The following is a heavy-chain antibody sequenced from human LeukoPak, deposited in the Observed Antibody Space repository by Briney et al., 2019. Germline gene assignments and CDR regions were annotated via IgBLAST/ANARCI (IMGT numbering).Heavy chain of an antibody. J-gene: IGHJ3*01. D-gene: IGHD5-24*01. Sequence: GGSLRLSCAPSGFTFSSYNMNWVRQAPGKGLEWVSSISTSSSYIYYADSVKGRFTVSRDNAKNSLFLQMNSLRAEDTALYYCARDREMGTIRNGFDVWGQGTIVSVSS. CDR3: ARDREMGTIRNGFDV. CDR1: GFTFSSYN. CDR2: ISTSSSYI. V-gene: IGHV3-21*01.